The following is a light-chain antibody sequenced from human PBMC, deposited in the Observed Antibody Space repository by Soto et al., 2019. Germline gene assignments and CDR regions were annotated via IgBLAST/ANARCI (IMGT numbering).Light chain of an antibody. CDR3: QQYGSSPPLT. CDR1: KSVSNY. CDR2: GAS. J-gene: IGKJ4*01. Sequence: EVVLTQSPGTLSLSPGERAALACRASKSVSNYVAWYQQKSGQPPRLLIYGASSRASGIPDRFSGSGSGTDFTLTISRLEPEDFAVYYCQQYGSSPPLTFGGGTRWIS. V-gene: IGKV3-20*01.